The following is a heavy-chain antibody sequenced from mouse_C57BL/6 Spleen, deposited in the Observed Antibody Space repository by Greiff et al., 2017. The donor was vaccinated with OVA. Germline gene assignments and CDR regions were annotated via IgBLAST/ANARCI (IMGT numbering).Heavy chain of an antibody. D-gene: IGHD1-1*01. Sequence: VQLQQSGPELVKPGASVKMSCKASGYTFTDYNMHWVKQSHGKSLEWIGYINPNNGGTSYNQKFKGKATLTVNKSSSTAYMELRSLTSEDSAVYYCARGYGSRYWYFDVWGTGTTVTVSS. CDR3: ARGYGSRYWYFDV. CDR2: INPNNGGT. V-gene: IGHV1-22*01. CDR1: GYTFTDYN. J-gene: IGHJ1*03.